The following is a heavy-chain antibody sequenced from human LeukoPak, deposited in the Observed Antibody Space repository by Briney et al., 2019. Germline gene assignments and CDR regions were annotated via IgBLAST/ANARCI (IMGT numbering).Heavy chain of an antibody. J-gene: IGHJ4*02. CDR3: ARAGSYYRGTFDY. V-gene: IGHV3-48*03. D-gene: IGHD3-10*01. Sequence: GGSLRLSCAASGFTFSSYEMNWVRQAPGKGLEWVSYISSSGSTIYYADSVKGRFTISRDNAKNSLYLQMNSLRAEDTAVYYCARAGSYYRGTFDYWGQGTLVTVPS. CDR2: ISSSGSTI. CDR1: GFTFSSYE.